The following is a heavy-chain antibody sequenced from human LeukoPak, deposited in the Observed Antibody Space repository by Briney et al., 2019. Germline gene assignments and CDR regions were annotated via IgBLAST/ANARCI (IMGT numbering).Heavy chain of an antibody. CDR2: INHSGST. CDR3: ARSPYYDFWSGYSGVGGDY. D-gene: IGHD3-3*01. J-gene: IGHJ4*02. V-gene: IGHV4-34*01. Sequence: SETLSLTCAVYGGSFSGYYWSWIRQPPGKGLEWIGEINHSGSTNYNPSLKSRVTISVDTSKNQSSLKLSSVTAADTAVYYCARSPYYDFWSGYSGVGGDYWGQGTLVTVSS. CDR1: GGSFSGYY.